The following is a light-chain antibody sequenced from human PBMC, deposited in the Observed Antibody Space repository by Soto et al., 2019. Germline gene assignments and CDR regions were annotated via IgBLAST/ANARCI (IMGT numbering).Light chain of an antibody. V-gene: IGLV2-8*01. CDR2: EVT. CDR3: SSYAGSKGSV. CDR1: SSDVGGYNY. J-gene: IGLJ2*01. Sequence: QSALTQPPSASGSPGQSVTISCTGTSSDVGGYNYVSWYQQHPGKAPKLMIYEVTKRPSGVPDRFSGSKSGNTASLTVSGLQVEDEADYYCSSYAGSKGSVFGGGTKVTVL.